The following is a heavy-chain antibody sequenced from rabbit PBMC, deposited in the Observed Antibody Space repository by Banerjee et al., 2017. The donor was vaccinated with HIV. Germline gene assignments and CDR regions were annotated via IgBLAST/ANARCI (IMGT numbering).Heavy chain of an antibody. J-gene: IGHJ6*01. CDR3: ARGPRYAGTGYNYYGMDL. Sequence: EQLVESGGGLVQPEGSLTPTCTASGFSLSSYYMCWGRQAPGKRPEWIAYIYAGSSGSTYYASWAKGRFTISKTSSTTVTLQMTSLTAADTATYFCARGPRYAGTGYNYYGMDLWGPGTLVTVS. CDR2: IYAGSSGST. D-gene: IGHD8-1*01. V-gene: IGHV1S45*01. CDR1: GFSLSSYY.